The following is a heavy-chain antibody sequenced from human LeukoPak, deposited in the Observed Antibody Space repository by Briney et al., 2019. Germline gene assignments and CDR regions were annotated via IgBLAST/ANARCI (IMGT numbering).Heavy chain of an antibody. CDR1: GFTFTDVW. J-gene: IGHJ4*02. V-gene: IGHV3-15*01. D-gene: IGHD3-16*01. CDR2: IISISGGGTS. Sequence: GGSLRLSCTASGFTFTDVWMGWVRQVPGKGLEWVGRIISISGGGTSNYPAAVKGRFTISRDDSKNTLYLQMNSLKTEDTAIYYCNTHRGEWVVDFRGQGSLVTVSS. CDR3: NTHRGEWVVDF.